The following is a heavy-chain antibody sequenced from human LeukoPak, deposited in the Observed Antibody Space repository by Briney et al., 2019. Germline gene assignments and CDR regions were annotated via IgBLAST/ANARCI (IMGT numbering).Heavy chain of an antibody. Sequence: GGSLRLSCAASGFTFSSYGMHWVRQAPGKGLEWVAVIWYDGSNKYYADSVKGRFIISRDNSKNTLYLQMNSLRDEDTAVYYCARDNHYYGSGSYDYWGQGTLVTVSS. CDR2: IWYDGSNK. CDR3: ARDNHYYGSGSYDY. J-gene: IGHJ4*02. V-gene: IGHV3-33*01. D-gene: IGHD3-10*01. CDR1: GFTFSSYG.